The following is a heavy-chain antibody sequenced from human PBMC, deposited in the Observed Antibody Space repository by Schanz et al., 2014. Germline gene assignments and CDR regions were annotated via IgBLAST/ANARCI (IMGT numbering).Heavy chain of an antibody. CDR2: MSGSGSTA. D-gene: IGHD2-15*01. V-gene: IGHV3-23*04. J-gene: IGHJ1*01. Sequence: EVHLVDSGGTLVQPGGSLRLSCVGSGFTFSASAIHWVRQASGKGLEWVSGMSGSGSTADYADSVKGRFIISRDNSKNTLYLQMNNLRAEDTAVYFCAKESEIVVVVGTSMSGDFHHWGQGTLVTVSS. CDR1: GFTFSASA. CDR3: AKESEIVVVVGTSMSGDFHH.